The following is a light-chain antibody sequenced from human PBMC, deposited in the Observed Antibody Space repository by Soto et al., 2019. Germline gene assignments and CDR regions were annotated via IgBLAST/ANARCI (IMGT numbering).Light chain of an antibody. J-gene: IGLJ1*01. CDR2: DVS. CDR1: SSDVGGYNY. V-gene: IGLV2-14*01. Sequence: QSVLPQPASVSGSPGQSITISCTGTSSDVGGYNYVSWYQQHPGKAPKLMIYDVSNRPSGVSNRFSGSKSGNTASLTISGLHAEDEADYYCSSYTSSSTSYVFGTGTKLTVL. CDR3: SSYTSSSTSYV.